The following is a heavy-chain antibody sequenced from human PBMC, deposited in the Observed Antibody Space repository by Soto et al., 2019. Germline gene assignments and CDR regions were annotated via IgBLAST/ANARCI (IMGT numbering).Heavy chain of an antibody. V-gene: IGHV3-53*02. CDR3: ARDPPATRHGMDV. J-gene: IGHJ6*02. CDR1: GFTASSNY. Sequence: EVQLVETGGGLIQPGGSLRLSFAASGFTASSNYMSWVRQAPGKGLEWVSVIYSGGSTYYADSVRGRFTISRDNSKNTLYLQMKSLRAEDTAVYYCARDPPATRHGMDVWGQGTTVTVSS. CDR2: IYSGGST.